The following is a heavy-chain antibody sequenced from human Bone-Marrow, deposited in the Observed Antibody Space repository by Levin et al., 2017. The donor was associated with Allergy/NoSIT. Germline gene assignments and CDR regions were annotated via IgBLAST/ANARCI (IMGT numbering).Heavy chain of an antibody. Sequence: SGPTLVKPTQTLTLTCTFSGFSLSTSGVSVGWIRQPPGKALEWLALIYWDDDKRYRPSLKTRLTISKDTSKNQVVLTMTSMDPVDTATYYCAHQLSLAFDYWGQGILVTVSS. CDR2: IYWDDDK. J-gene: IGHJ4*02. D-gene: IGHD6-6*01. CDR3: AHQLSLAFDY. CDR1: GFSLSTSGVS. V-gene: IGHV2-5*02.